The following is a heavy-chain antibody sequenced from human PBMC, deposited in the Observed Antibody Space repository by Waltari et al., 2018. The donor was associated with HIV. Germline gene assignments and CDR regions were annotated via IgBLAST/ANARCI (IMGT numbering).Heavy chain of an antibody. CDR2: INNDGSST. CDR3: ASLSYGSGDRDFDY. CDR1: GFPFNGYW. V-gene: IGHV3-74*01. J-gene: IGHJ4*02. Sequence: EVQLVESGGDLVQPGGSLRLTCAAPGFPFNGYWLHWVRQAPGKGLGWVSRINNDGSSTSYADSVKGRFTISRDNAKNTVYLQMNSLRAEDTAVYYCASLSYGSGDRDFDYWGQGTLVTVSS. D-gene: IGHD3-10*01.